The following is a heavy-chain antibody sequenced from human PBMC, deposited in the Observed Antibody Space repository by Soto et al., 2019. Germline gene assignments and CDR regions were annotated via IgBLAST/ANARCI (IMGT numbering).Heavy chain of an antibody. Sequence: GASQMISCKGSGYSFTSYWIGWVRQMPGKGLEWMGIIYPGDSDTRYSPSFQGQVTISADKSISTAYLPWSSLKASDTAMYYCARLLAVAGTLYYYAIDVWGKGPTVT. CDR2: IYPGDSDT. V-gene: IGHV5-51*01. J-gene: IGHJ6*04. CDR1: GYSFTSYW. CDR3: ARLLAVAGTLYYYAIDV. D-gene: IGHD6-19*01.